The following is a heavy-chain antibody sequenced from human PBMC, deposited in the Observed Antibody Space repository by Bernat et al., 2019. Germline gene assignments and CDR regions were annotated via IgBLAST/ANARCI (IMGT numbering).Heavy chain of an antibody. CDR1: GFSLSTSGVG. V-gene: IGHV2-5*02. J-gene: IGHJ3*02. Sequence: QITLKESGPTLVKPTQTLTLTCTFSGFSLSTSGVGVGWIRQPPGKALEWLALIYWDDDKRYSPSLKNRLTITKDTSKNQVVLTMTNMDPVDTATYYCAHRRISGSTTGRGAFDIWGQGTMVTVSS. CDR2: IYWDDDK. CDR3: AHRRISGSTTGRGAFDI. D-gene: IGHD1-26*01.